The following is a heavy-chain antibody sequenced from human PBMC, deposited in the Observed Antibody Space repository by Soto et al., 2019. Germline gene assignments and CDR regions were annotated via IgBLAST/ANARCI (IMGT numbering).Heavy chain of an antibody. CDR2: IIPIFGTA. Sequence: QVQLVRSGAEVKKPGSSVKVSCKSSGGTFNTYAISWVRQAPGQGLEWMGGIIPIFGTANYAQKFQGRVTITADDSTSTAYMELSSLTSEDTALYYCARDGVGAVTGVLGYWGQGTLVTVSS. J-gene: IGHJ4*02. V-gene: IGHV1-69*01. CDR1: GGTFNTYA. CDR3: ARDGVGAVTGVLGY. D-gene: IGHD6-19*01.